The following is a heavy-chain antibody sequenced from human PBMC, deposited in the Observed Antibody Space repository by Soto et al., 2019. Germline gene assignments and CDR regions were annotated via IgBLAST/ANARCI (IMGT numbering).Heavy chain of an antibody. CDR2: ISAYNGNT. Sequence: QVQLVQSGAEVKKPGASVKVSCKASGYTFTSYGISWVRQAPGQGLEWMGWISAYNGNTNYAQKLQSRGTMTTDTSSSTAYVELRSLRSDGTAVYYCARDVYDILKGRMDVWGQGTTVTVSS. V-gene: IGHV1-18*01. J-gene: IGHJ6*02. D-gene: IGHD3-9*01. CDR1: GYTFTSYG. CDR3: ARDVYDILKGRMDV.